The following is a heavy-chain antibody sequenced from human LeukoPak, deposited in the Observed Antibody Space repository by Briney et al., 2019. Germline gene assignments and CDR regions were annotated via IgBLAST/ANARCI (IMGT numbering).Heavy chain of an antibody. V-gene: IGHV3-30*18. CDR2: ISYDGSNK. J-gene: IGHJ4*02. CDR3: AKLVSAWSGYDY. D-gene: IGHD3-3*01. CDR1: GFTFSSYG. Sequence: GGSLRLSCAASGFTFSSYGMHWVRQAPGKGLEWVAVISYDGSNKYYADSVKGRFTISRDNSKNTLYLQMNSLRAGDTAVYYCAKLVSAWSGYDYWGQGTLVTVSS.